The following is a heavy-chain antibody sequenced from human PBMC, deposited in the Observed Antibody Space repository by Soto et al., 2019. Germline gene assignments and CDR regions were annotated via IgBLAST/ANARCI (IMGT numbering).Heavy chain of an antibody. V-gene: IGHV4-34*01. J-gene: IGHJ5*02. Sequence: QVQLQQWGAGLLKPSETLSLTCAVYGGSFSVYYWSWIRQPPGKGLEWIGEINHSGSTNYNPSLKSRVTISVDTSKNQFSLKLSSVTAADTAVYYCARAHYGDLNWFDPWGQGTLVTVSS. CDR3: ARAHYGDLNWFDP. D-gene: IGHD4-17*01. CDR1: GGSFSVYY. CDR2: INHSGST.